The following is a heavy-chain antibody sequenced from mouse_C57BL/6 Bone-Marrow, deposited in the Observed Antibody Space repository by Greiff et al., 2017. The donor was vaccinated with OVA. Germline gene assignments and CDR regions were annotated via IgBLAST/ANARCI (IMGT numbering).Heavy chain of an antibody. CDR3: TRSGVGRGGDY. CDR2: IDPETGGT. V-gene: IGHV1-15*01. CDR1: GYTLTDYE. J-gene: IGHJ2*01. D-gene: IGHD4-1*01. Sequence: VQLQESGAELVRPGASVTLSCKASGYTLTDYEMHWVKQTPVHGLEWIGAIDPETGGTAYNQKFKGKAILTADKSSSTAYMELRSLTSEDSAVYYCTRSGVGRGGDYWGQGTTLTVSS.